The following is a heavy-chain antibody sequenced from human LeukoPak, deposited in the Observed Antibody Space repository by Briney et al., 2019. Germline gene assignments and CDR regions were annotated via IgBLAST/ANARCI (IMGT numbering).Heavy chain of an antibody. CDR2: INHSGST. D-gene: IGHD4-17*01. J-gene: IGHJ4*02. CDR3: ARDSATTGLA. V-gene: IGHV4-34*01. Sequence: SETLSLTCAAYGGSFSGYYWSWIRQPPGKGLEWIGEINHSGSTNYNPSLKSRVTISVDTSKNQFSLKLSSVTAADTAVYYCARDSATTGLAWGQGTLVTVSS. CDR1: GGSFSGYY.